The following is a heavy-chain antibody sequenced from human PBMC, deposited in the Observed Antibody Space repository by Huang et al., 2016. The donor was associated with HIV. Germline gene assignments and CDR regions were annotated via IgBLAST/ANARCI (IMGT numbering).Heavy chain of an antibody. CDR2: VDYNGTV. Sequence: QVVLQQWGTGVLKPSETLSLKCAVYGGSLSGNYWTWIRQAPGKGLEWIGEVDYNGTVSHSPSLKSRLTLLVDRSRKQFSMTMTSVTAADTAIYYCVRNPVFGDDAFDIWGQGTRVTVSS. D-gene: IGHD3-3*01. V-gene: IGHV4-34*02. J-gene: IGHJ3*02. CDR3: VRNPVFGDDAFDI. CDR1: GGSLSGNY.